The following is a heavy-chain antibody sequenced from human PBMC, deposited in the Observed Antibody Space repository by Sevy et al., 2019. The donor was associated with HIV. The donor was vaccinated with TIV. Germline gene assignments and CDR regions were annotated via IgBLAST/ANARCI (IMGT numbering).Heavy chain of an antibody. CDR3: ARPTWFGESNDAFDI. V-gene: IGHV5-51*01. Sequence: GESLKISCKGSGYSFASYWIGWVRQMPGKGLECMGIIYPGDSDTRYSQSFQGQVTISADKSISTAYLQWSSLKASDTAMYYCARPTWFGESNDAFDIWGQGTMVTVSS. D-gene: IGHD3-10*01. J-gene: IGHJ3*02. CDR1: GYSFASYW. CDR2: IYPGDSDT.